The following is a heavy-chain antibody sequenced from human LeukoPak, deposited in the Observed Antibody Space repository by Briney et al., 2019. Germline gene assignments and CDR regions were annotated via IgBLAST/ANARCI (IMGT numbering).Heavy chain of an antibody. CDR1: GGSISSYY. V-gene: IGHV4-4*07. D-gene: IGHD3-3*01. CDR3: ARERDLNYDFRSGYYFDN. CDR2: IYTSGST. J-gene: IGHJ4*02. Sequence: SETLSLTCTVSGGSISSYYWSWIRQPAGKGLEWIGRIYTSGSTNYNPSLKSRVTMSVDTSKNQFSLKLSSVTAADTAVYYCARERDLNYDFRSGYYFDNWGQRTLVTVSS.